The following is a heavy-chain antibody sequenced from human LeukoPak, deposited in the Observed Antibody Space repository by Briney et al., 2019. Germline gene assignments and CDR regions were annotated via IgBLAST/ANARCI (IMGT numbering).Heavy chain of an antibody. V-gene: IGHV3-23*01. J-gene: IGHJ4*02. D-gene: IGHD2-21*01. Sequence: GGSLRLSCAASGFTFSSYAMSWVRQAPGKGLEWVSGISVSGAGTYYADSVKGRFTISRDNSKDTLYLQMNSLRVEDTAIFYCAKIVDNNYPRSVDSWGQGTLVTVSS. CDR1: GFTFSSYA. CDR2: ISVSGAGT. CDR3: AKIVDNNYPRSVDS.